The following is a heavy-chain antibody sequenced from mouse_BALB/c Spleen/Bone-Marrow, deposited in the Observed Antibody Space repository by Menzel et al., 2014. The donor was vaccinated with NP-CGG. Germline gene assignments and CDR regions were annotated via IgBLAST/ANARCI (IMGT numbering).Heavy chain of an antibody. D-gene: IGHD2-14*01. V-gene: IGHV5-6-3*01. CDR3: ARPYRYYFDY. Sequence: EVKPMESGGGLVQPGGSLKLSCAASGFTFSSYGMSWVRQTPDKRLELVATINSNGGSTYYPDSVKGRFTISRDNAKNTLYLQMSSLKSEDTAMYYCARPYRYYFDYWGQGTTLTVSS. J-gene: IGHJ2*01. CDR1: GFTFSSYG. CDR2: INSNGGST.